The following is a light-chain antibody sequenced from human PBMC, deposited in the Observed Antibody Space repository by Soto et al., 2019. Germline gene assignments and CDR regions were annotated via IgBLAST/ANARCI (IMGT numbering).Light chain of an antibody. J-gene: IGLJ1*01. V-gene: IGLV2-14*03. CDR3: SSYTTSNTRQIV. CDR1: SSDVGGYNY. Sequence: QSALTQPASVSGSPGQSITISCTGTSSDVGGYNYFSWYQHNPGKAPKLLIYDVSNRPSGVSNRFSGSKSDNTASLTISGLQPEDEADYYCSSYTTSNTRQIVFGTGTKLTVL. CDR2: DVS.